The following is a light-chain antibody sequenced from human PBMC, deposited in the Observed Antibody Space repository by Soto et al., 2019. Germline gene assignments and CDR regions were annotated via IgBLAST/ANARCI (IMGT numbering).Light chain of an antibody. J-gene: IGKJ4*01. CDR3: QQYNNSPLT. CDR1: QSVSND. Sequence: EIVMTQSPATLSVSPGERATLSCRASQSVSNDLAWYQQKPGQAPRLLIYAASTRATGIPARFSGSGSGTEFTLTISSLQAEDLVFYYCQQYNNSPLTFGGGTKVEVK. V-gene: IGKV3-15*01. CDR2: AAS.